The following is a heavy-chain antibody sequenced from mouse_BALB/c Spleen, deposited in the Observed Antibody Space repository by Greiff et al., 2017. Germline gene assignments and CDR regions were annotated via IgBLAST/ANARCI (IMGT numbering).Heavy chain of an antibody. V-gene: IGHV14-3*02. CDR1: GFNIKDTY. J-gene: IGHJ3*01. CDR2: IDPANGNT. CDR3: ARGRKAY. Sequence: VHVKQSGAELVKPGASVKLSCTASGFNIKDTYMHWVKQRPEQGLEWIGRIDPANGNTKYDPKFQGKATITADTSSNTAYLQLSSLTSEDTAVYYCARGRKAYWGQGTLVTVSA.